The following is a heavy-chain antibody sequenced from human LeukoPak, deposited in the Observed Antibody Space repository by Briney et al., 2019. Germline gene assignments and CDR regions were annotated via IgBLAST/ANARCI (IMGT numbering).Heavy chain of an antibody. J-gene: IGHJ4*02. CDR2: ISYDGSKK. Sequence: GVLTLSCATSGFTFRHYAMHWVRQAPGKGLEWVAVISYDGSKKYYADFVKGRFPISRDNSNSLLFLQMNNLTTEDGAVYYCARARSGYLGYWGQGALVTVSS. V-gene: IGHV3-30*04. CDR3: ARARSGYLGY. D-gene: IGHD3-3*01. CDR1: GFTFRHYA.